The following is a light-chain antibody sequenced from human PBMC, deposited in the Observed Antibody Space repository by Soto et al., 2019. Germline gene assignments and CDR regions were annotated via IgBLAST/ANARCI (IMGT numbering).Light chain of an antibody. V-gene: IGKV3-11*01. J-gene: IGKJ2*03. Sequence: EIVLTQSPATLSLSPGERATLSCRASESVNNFLAWYQPNPGQAPRLLIYDSSHRATGVPARFSCSGSGTDFILTIGTLESEDFAVSYCQRRWTGAYGFVPGTKLEI. CDR1: ESVNNF. CDR3: QRRWTGAYG. CDR2: DSS.